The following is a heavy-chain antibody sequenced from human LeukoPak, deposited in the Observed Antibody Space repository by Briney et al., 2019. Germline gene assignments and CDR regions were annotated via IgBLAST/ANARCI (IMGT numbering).Heavy chain of an antibody. J-gene: IGHJ4*02. CDR3: ARHDAGIAARPFDN. CDR2: KYARGSS. D-gene: IGHD6-6*01. CDR1: GGSISNYY. V-gene: IGHV4-4*07. Sequence: PSETLSLTCTVSGGSISNYYWSWIRQPAGKGLEWIGRKYARGSSNYNPPVQSRVTMSVDTSKNQFSLKLSSVTAADTAVYYCARHDAGIAARPFDNWGQGTLVTVSS.